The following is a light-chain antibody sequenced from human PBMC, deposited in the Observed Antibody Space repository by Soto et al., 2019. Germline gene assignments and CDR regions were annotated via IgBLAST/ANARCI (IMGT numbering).Light chain of an antibody. CDR3: QQRSNWPLLT. CDR1: QSVTSSH. J-gene: IGKJ4*01. Sequence: EIVLTQSPDTLSLSPGERATLSCRASQSVTSSHLAWYQQKPGQAPRLLIYGASSRATGIPARFSGSGSGTDFTLTISSLEPEDFAVYYCQQRSNWPLLTFGGGTKVEIK. V-gene: IGKV3D-20*02. CDR2: GAS.